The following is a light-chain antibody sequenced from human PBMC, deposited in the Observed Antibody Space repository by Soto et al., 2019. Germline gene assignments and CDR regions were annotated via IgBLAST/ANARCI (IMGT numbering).Light chain of an antibody. CDR3: QQYGGVPYT. CDR2: GAS. V-gene: IGKV3-20*01. CDR1: ESISRDY. Sequence: EIVLTQSPGTLSLSPGQRATLSCRASESISRDYLAWYQQRLGQAPRLPIYGASSGATGIPDRFSGSGSGTDFTLTISRLEPEDFAIYYRQQYGGVPYTFGQGTKVDIK. J-gene: IGKJ2*01.